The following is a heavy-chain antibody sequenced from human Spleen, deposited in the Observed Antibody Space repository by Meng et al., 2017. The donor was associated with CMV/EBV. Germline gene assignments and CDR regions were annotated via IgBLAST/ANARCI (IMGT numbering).Heavy chain of an antibody. J-gene: IGHJ6*02. CDR3: ARARRQLLSYGMDV. Sequence: GESLKISCAASGVIFSDYWMSWVRQAPGKGLEWAANIKQDGSQKYYVDSVKGRFTISRDNAKKSLYLQMNSLRVEDSAVYYCARARRQLLSYGMDVWGQGTTVTVSS. D-gene: IGHD2-2*01. V-gene: IGHV3-7*02. CDR1: GVIFSDYW. CDR2: IKQDGSQK.